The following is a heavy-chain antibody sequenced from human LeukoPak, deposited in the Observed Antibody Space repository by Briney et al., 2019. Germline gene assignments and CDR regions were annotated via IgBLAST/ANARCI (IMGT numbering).Heavy chain of an antibody. V-gene: IGHV1-2*06. Sequence: ASVKVSCKASGYTFTDYYMHWVRQAPGQGLEWVGRINPNSGGTNYAQKLQGRVTMTTDTSTSTAYMELRSLRSDDTAVYYCARAGKVVTCDYWGQGTLVTVSS. J-gene: IGHJ4*02. CDR1: GYTFTDYY. CDR3: ARAGKVVTCDY. CDR2: INPNSGGT. D-gene: IGHD4-23*01.